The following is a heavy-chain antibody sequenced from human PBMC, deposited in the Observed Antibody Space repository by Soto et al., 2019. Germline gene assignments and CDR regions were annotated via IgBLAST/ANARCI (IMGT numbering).Heavy chain of an antibody. CDR3: VRYCSTTLCNGVATRTFDY. Sequence: GSLRLSCVASRFTFSTYEMPWVRQAPGKGLEWVSYISSGGSTVYYADSVKGRFTISRDNTRNSLYLQMNSLRDEDTALYYCVRYCSTTLCNGVATRTFDYWGQGTLVTVYS. V-gene: IGHV3-48*03. CDR1: RFTFSTYE. CDR2: ISSGGSTV. D-gene: IGHD2-2*01. J-gene: IGHJ4*02.